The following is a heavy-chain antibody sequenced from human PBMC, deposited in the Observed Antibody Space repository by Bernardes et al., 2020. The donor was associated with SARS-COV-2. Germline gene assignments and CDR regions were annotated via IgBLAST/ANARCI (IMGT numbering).Heavy chain of an antibody. V-gene: IGHV4-39*01. D-gene: IGHD2-21*02. Sequence: SETLSLTCTVSGGSISSSNYYWGWIRQPPGKGLEWIGSIYSSGSSYYNPSLQSRVRESVDTSKNQFSLRLSFVTAADTAVYYCAGSSWGIDCYIGGLRSWDYGMRGRGQGNTVT. CDR3: AGSSWGIDCYIGGLRSWDYGMRG. CDR2: IYSSGSS. J-gene: IGHJ6*02. CDR1: GGSISSSNYY.